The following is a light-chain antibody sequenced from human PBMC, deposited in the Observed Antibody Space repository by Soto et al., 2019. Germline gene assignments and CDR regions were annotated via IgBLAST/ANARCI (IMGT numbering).Light chain of an antibody. V-gene: IGKV1-5*01. J-gene: IGKJ1*01. CDR1: QSISSW. Sequence: DIQMTPFPSTLSASVDVRVTITCRARQSISSWLAWYQQKPGKAPKLLIYDASSLESGVPSRFSGSGSGTEFTLTISSLQPDDFATYYCQQYNSYSRTFGQGTKVDIK. CDR3: QQYNSYSRT. CDR2: DAS.